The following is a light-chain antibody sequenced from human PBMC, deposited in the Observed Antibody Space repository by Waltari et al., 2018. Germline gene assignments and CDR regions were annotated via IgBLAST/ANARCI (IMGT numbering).Light chain of an antibody. V-gene: IGKV3-20*01. J-gene: IGKJ1*01. CDR2: DAA. Sequence: EIVLTQSPGTLSLSPGERATLSCRASQSVGRSLAWYQQKPGQAPRLLIFDAANRATAIPERFSVSGSGTDFSLTISRLGPEDFAVYYCQMYVRLPVTFGHGTKVEMK. CDR3: QMYVRLPVT. CDR1: QSVGRS.